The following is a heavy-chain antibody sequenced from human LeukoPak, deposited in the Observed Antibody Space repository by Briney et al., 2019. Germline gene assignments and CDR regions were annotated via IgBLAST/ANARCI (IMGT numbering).Heavy chain of an antibody. D-gene: IGHD2/OR15-2a*01. CDR2: ISSSGSSGSIM. CDR1: GFNFSDNY. CDR3: ARGVGNFRYYFDY. J-gene: IGHJ4*02. V-gene: IGHV3-11*04. Sequence: GGSLRLSCAASGFNFSDNYMSWIRQAPGKGLEWVSYISSSGSSGSIMYYADFVKGRFTISRDNAKNSLYLQMNSLRAEDTAVYYCARGVGNFRYYFDYWGQGTLVTVSS.